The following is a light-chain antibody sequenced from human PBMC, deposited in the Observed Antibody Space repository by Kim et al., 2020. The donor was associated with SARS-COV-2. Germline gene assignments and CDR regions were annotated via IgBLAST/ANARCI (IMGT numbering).Light chain of an antibody. J-gene: IGKJ3*01. CDR2: KVS. Sequence: PASISCRYSQSLVYSDGNIYLNWFHQRPGQPPRRLIYKVSNQDSGVPDRFSGSGSGTDFTLQISRVEAEDVGVYYCMQGTHWPFTFGPGTKVDIK. CDR3: MQGTHWPFT. V-gene: IGKV2-30*01. CDR1: QSLVYSDGNIY.